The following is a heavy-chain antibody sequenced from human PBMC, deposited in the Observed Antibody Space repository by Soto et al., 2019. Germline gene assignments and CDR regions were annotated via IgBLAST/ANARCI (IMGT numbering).Heavy chain of an antibody. D-gene: IGHD3-10*01. V-gene: IGHV4-39*01. Sequence: SETLSLTCTVSGGSISSSSYYWGWIRQPPGKGLEWIGSIYYSGSTYYNPSLKSRVTISVDTSKNQFSLKLSSVTAADTAVYYCARHGILWFGAKIYYYYYGLDVWGQGTTVPVSS. CDR3: ARHGILWFGAKIYYYYYGLDV. CDR1: GGSISSSSYY. CDR2: IYYSGST. J-gene: IGHJ6*02.